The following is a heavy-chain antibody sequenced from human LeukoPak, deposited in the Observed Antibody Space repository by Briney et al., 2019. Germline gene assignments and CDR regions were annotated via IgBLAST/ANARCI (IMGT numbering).Heavy chain of an antibody. Sequence: GGSLRLSCATSGFTFSSYWMHWVRQVPGKALVWVSRVNGDGTSTSYADSVQGRFTISRDNAKNTLYLYMNSLRGDDTAIYFCVRSCSSGSCYGYKDYWGQGTLVTVSS. D-gene: IGHD2-2*01. CDR2: VNGDGTST. CDR3: VRSCSSGSCYGYKDY. V-gene: IGHV3-74*01. CDR1: GFTFSSYW. J-gene: IGHJ4*02.